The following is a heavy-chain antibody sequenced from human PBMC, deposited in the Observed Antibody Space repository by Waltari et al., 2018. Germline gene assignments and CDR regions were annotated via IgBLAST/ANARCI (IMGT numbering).Heavy chain of an antibody. CDR2: LSSSSSTI. J-gene: IGHJ3*02. CDR3: ARQYYYDSSGYLDAFDI. CDR1: GFTFSSYS. Sequence: GSGGGLVQPGGSLRLSCAASGFTFSSYSMNWVRQAPGKGLEWVSYLSSSSSTIYYADSVKGRVTISRDNAKNSLYLQMNSLRAEDTAVYYCARQYYYDSSGYLDAFDIWGQGTMVTVSS. V-gene: IGHV3-48*01. D-gene: IGHD3-22*01.